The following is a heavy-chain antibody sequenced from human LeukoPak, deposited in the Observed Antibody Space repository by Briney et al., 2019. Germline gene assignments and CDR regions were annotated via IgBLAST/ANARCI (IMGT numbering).Heavy chain of an antibody. D-gene: IGHD1-26*01. V-gene: IGHV3-23*01. CDR1: GFTFSSYA. Sequence: GGSLRLSCAASGFTFSSYAMCWVRQAPGEGLEWVSTIISSGGATYYADSVKGRFTISRDKSKNALYLQMNSLRAEDTAVYYCAKAPGRSSGSYDYWGQGTLVTVSS. CDR2: IISSGGAT. CDR3: AKAPGRSSGSYDY. J-gene: IGHJ4*02.